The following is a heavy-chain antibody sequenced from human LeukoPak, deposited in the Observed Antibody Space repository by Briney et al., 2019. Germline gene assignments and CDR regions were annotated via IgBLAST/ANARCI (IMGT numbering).Heavy chain of an antibody. CDR1: GGSISSSDYY. CDR3: ARGGDFGLDP. CDR2: IYYSGST. V-gene: IGHV4-61*08. Sequence: KPSETLSLTCTVSGGSISSSDYYWSWIRQPPGKGLEWIGYIYYSGSTNYNPSLKSRVTISVDTSKNQFSLKLSSVTAADTAVYYCARGGDFGLDPWGQGTLVTVSS. J-gene: IGHJ5*02. D-gene: IGHD3-3*01.